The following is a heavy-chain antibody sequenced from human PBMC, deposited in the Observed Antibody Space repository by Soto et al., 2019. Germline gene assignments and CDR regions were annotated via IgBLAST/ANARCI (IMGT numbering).Heavy chain of an antibody. CDR2: ISGSGGST. J-gene: IGHJ4*02. D-gene: IGHD6-13*01. Sequence: PGGSLRLSCAASGFTFSSYAMNWVRQAPGKGLERVSVISGSGGSTYYADSVKGRFTISRDNSKNTLYLLMNSLRAEDTAVYYCARRSSSWYFDYWGQGTLVTVAS. CDR3: ARRSSSWYFDY. CDR1: GFTFSSYA. V-gene: IGHV3-23*01.